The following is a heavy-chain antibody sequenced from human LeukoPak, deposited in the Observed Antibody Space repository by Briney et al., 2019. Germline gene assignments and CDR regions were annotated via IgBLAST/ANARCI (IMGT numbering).Heavy chain of an antibody. CDR1: GYTLTELS. CDR3: ASQTYCGGDCSPLGGMDV. Sequence: GASVKVSCKVSGYTLTELSMHWVRQAPGKGLEWMGGFDPEDGETIYAQKFQGRVTMTRNTSISTAYMELSSLRSEDTAVYYCASQTYCGGDCSPLGGMDVWGQGTTVTVSS. J-gene: IGHJ6*02. D-gene: IGHD2-21*02. CDR2: FDPEDGET. V-gene: IGHV1-24*01.